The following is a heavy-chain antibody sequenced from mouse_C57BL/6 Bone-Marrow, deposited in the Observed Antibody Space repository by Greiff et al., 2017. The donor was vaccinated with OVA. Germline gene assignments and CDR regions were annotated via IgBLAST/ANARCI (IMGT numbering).Heavy chain of an antibody. D-gene: IGHD1-1*01. Sequence: QVQLQQSGAELVKPGASVKMSCKASGYTFTTYPIEWMKQNHGKSLEWIGNFHPYNDDTKYNEKFKGKATLTVEKSSSTVYLELSRLTSDDSAVYDCARMKYYGPYWYFDVWGTGTTVTVSS. CDR2: FHPYNDDT. V-gene: IGHV1-47*01. CDR3: ARMKYYGPYWYFDV. J-gene: IGHJ1*03. CDR1: GYTFTTYP.